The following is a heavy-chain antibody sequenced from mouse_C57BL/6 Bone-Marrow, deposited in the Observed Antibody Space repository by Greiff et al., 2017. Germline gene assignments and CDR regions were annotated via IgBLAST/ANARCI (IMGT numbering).Heavy chain of an antibody. D-gene: IGHD1-1*01. V-gene: IGHV7-3*01. Sequence: EVMLVESGGGLVQPGGSLSLSCAASGFTFTDYYMSWVRQPPGKALEWLGFIRNKANGYTTEYSASVKGRFTISRDNSQSILYLQMNALRAEDSATYYCARSQGSLVAYWGQGTLVTVSA. CDR3: ARSQGSLVAY. J-gene: IGHJ3*01. CDR1: GFTFTDYY. CDR2: IRNKANGYTT.